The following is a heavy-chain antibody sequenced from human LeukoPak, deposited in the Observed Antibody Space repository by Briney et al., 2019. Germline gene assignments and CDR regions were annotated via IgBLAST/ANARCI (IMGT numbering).Heavy chain of an antibody. CDR1: GFTFTSSA. J-gene: IGHJ2*01. D-gene: IGHD1-26*01. V-gene: IGHV1-58*02. CDR2: IVVGSGNT. CDR3: AAGPGGSYPHWYFDL. Sequence: GTSVKVSCKASGFTFTSSAMQWVRQARGQRLEWIGWIVVGSGNTNYAQKFQERVTITRDMSTSTAYMELSSLRSEDTAVYYCAAGPGGSYPHWYFDLWGRGTLVTVSS.